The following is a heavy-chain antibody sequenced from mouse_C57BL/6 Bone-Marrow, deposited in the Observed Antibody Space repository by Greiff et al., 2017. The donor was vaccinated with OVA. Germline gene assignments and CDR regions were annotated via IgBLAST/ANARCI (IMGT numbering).Heavy chain of an antibody. CDR2: IWWDDDK. J-gene: IGHJ4*01. V-gene: IGHV8-8*01. CDR1: GFSLSTFGMG. CDR3: ARMRSNVYAMDY. D-gene: IGHD2-5*01. Sequence: QVTLNVSGPGILQPSQTLSLTCSFSGFSLSTFGMGVGWIRQPPGKGLEWLAHIWWDDDKYYNPALKSRLPTSKDTSKNQVVLKIANVDTADTATYYCARMRSNVYAMDYWGQGTSVTVSS.